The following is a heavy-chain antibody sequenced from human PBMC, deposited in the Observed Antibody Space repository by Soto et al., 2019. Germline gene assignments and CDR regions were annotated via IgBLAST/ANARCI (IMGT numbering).Heavy chain of an antibody. CDR2: IYYSGST. Sequence: QVQLQESGPGLVKPSQTLSLTCTVSGGSISSGGYYWSWIRQHPGKGLEWIGYIYYSGSTYYNPSLNSRVNISVETSKNQYSLKLSSVTAADKAVYYCARDWGGSDYGGQFDPWGQGTLVTASS. CDR1: GGSISSGGYY. CDR3: ARDWGGSDYGGQFDP. V-gene: IGHV4-31*03. D-gene: IGHD4-17*01. J-gene: IGHJ5*02.